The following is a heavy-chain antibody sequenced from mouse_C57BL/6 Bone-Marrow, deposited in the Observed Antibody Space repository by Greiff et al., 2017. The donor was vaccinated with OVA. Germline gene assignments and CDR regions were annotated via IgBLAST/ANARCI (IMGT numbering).Heavy chain of an antibody. CDR1: GYTFTDYY. Sequence: QVQLQQSGAELVRPGASVKLSCKASGYTFTDYYINWVKQRPGQGLEWIARIYPGSGNTYYNEKFKGKATLTAEKSSSTAYMQLSILTSEDSSVYFCARYSYWGQGTTLTVSA. V-gene: IGHV1-76*01. CDR2: IYPGSGNT. D-gene: IGHD2-12*01. J-gene: IGHJ2*01. CDR3: ARYSY.